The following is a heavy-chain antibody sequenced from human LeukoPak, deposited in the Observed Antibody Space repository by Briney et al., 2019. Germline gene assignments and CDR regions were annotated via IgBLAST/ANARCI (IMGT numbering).Heavy chain of an antibody. V-gene: IGHV3-23*01. Sequence: GGSLRLSCEASGSGFTFGNFGMSWVRQAPGKGLEWLSGISGSGYYTYYADSVKGRFTVSRDNSKNTVYIQMNSLRAEDTAVYYCAKDGSWGDYYFYFYMDVWGKGTTVTVSS. CDR2: ISGSGYYT. CDR3: AKDGSWGDYYFYFYMDV. CDR1: GSGFTFGNFG. D-gene: IGHD3-16*01. J-gene: IGHJ6*03.